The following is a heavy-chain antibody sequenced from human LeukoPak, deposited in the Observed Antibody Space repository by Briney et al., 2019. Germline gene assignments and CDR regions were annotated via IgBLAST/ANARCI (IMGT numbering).Heavy chain of an antibody. V-gene: IGHV3-23*01. J-gene: IGHJ4*02. D-gene: IGHD6-19*01. CDR2: ISGTDGSA. Sequence: HAGGSLRLSCAASGFTFSSYAMSWVRQAPGKGLEWVSVISGTDGSAYYADSVKGRFTISRDNSKNTLYLQMNSLRAEDTAVYYCAKAQSGWYWPGDYWGQGTLVTVSS. CDR1: GFTFSSYA. CDR3: AKAQSGWYWPGDY.